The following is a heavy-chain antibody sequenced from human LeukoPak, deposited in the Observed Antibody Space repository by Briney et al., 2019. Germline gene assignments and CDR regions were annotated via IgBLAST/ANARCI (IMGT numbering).Heavy chain of an antibody. CDR2: ISYDGSNK. Sequence: GGSLRLSCAASGFTFSSYAMHWVRQAPGKGLEWVAVISYDGSNKYYADSVKGRFTISRDNSKNTLYLQMDSLRAEDTAVYYCARDGSGVWFDYWGQGTLVTVSS. CDR3: ARDGSGVWFDY. V-gene: IGHV3-30-3*01. CDR1: GFTFSSYA. J-gene: IGHJ4*02. D-gene: IGHD3-10*01.